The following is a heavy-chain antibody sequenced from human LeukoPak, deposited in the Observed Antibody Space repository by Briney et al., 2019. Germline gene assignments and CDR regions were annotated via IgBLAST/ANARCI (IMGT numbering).Heavy chain of an antibody. CDR3: AKDWVVRGVISY. CDR2: ISYDGNNK. J-gene: IGHJ4*02. D-gene: IGHD3-10*01. CDR1: GFTFSSYV. V-gene: IGHV3-30*18. Sequence: GGSLRLSCAASGFTFSSYVMHWVRQAPGKGLEWVAGISYDGNNKYYAESVKGRFTISRDNSKNTLYLQMNSLRAEDTAVYYRAKDWVVRGVISYWGQGTLVTVSS.